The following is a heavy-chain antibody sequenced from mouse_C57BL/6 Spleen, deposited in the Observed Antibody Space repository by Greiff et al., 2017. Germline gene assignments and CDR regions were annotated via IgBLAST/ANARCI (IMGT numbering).Heavy chain of an antibody. CDR3: AGGNYGHLAY. D-gene: IGHD1-1*02. CDR2: IHPSDSDT. CDR1: GYTFTSYW. Sequence: QVQLKQPGAELVKPGASVKVSCKASGYTFTSYWMHWVKQRPGQGLEWIGRIHPSDSDTNYNQKFKGKATLTVDKSYSTAYMQRSSLTSEDSAVYYCAGGNYGHLAYWGQGTLVTVSA. J-gene: IGHJ3*01. V-gene: IGHV1-74*01.